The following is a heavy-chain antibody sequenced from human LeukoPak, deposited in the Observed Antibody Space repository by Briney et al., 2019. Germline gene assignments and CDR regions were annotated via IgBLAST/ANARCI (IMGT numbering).Heavy chain of an antibody. Sequence: PGGSLRLSCAASGFIFSAFSINWVRQAPGKGLEWVSYISGSSSTIYYADSVKGRFTISRDNAKNSLYLQMNSLRAEDTAVYYCARVEGADHIAAAGTGVDYWGQGTLVTVSS. CDR2: ISGSSSTI. D-gene: IGHD6-13*01. J-gene: IGHJ4*02. CDR3: ARVEGADHIAAAGTGVDY. CDR1: GFIFSAFS. V-gene: IGHV3-48*04.